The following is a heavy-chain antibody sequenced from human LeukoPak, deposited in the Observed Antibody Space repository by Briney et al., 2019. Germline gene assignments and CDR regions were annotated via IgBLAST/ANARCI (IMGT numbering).Heavy chain of an antibody. D-gene: IGHD1-26*01. CDR1: GFSFSSYY. J-gene: IGHJ4*02. CDR2: ITENGGGT. V-gene: IGHV3-23*01. Sequence: GGSLRLSCEGSGFSFSSYYMSWVRQAPGKGLEWVSSITENGGGTYYADSVKGRFIISRDNSKNTSYLQMNSLRVDDTAIYYCTKGKVNQVGGLDCWGQGTLVTVSS. CDR3: TKGKVNQVGGLDC.